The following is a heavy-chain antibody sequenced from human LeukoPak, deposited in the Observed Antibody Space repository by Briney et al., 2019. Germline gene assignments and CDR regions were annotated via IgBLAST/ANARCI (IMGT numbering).Heavy chain of an antibody. D-gene: IGHD5-12*01. CDR2: IKQDGSEK. Sequence: PGGSLRLSCAASGFTFSSYGMHWVRQAPGKGLEWVANIKQDGSEKYYVDSVKGRFTISRDNAKNSPYLQMNSLRAEDTAVYYCARVETGGYTLHFDYWGQGTLVTVSS. CDR3: ARVETGGYTLHFDY. V-gene: IGHV3-7*01. J-gene: IGHJ4*02. CDR1: GFTFSSYG.